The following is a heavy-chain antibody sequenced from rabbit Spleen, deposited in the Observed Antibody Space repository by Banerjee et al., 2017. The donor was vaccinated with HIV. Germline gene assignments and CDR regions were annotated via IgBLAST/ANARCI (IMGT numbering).Heavy chain of an antibody. CDR2: IYAGSTGTT. V-gene: IGHV1S40*01. CDR3: ARNFDL. Sequence: QSLEESGGDLVKPGASLTLTCTASGFSFSPVNWIYWVRQAPGKGLEWIGTIYAGSTGTTDYARWAKGRFTISKTSSTTVTLQMTSLIAADTATYFCARNFDLWGPGTLVTVS. J-gene: IGHJ4*01. CDR1: GFSFSPVNW.